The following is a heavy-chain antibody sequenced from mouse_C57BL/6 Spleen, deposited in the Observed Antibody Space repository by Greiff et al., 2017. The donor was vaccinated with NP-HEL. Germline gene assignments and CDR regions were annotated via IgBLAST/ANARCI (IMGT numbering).Heavy chain of an antibody. D-gene: IGHD2-4*01. CDR2: ISSGSSTI. V-gene: IGHV5-17*01. J-gene: IGHJ4*01. CDR3: ARGYYDYDLDY. CDR1: GFTFSDYG. Sequence: EVMLVESGGGLVKPGGSLKLSCAASGFTFSDYGMHWVRQAPEKGLEWVAYISSGSSTIYYADTVKGRFTISRDNAKNTLFLQMTSLRSEDTAMYYCARGYYDYDLDYWGQGTSVTVSS.